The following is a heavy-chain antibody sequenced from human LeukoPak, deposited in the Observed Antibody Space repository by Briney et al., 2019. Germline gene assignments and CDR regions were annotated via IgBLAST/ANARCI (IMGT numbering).Heavy chain of an antibody. CDR2: ISSDGSNT. Sequence: GRSLRLSCAASGFTFSSYWMHWVRQAPGKGLVWVSRISSDGSNTIYADSVKGRFTISRDNAKNTLYLQMNSLRAEDTAVYYCARDRGGSGPTTTDYWGQGTLVTVSS. J-gene: IGHJ4*02. V-gene: IGHV3-74*01. CDR1: GFTFSSYW. CDR3: ARDRGGSGPTTTDY. D-gene: IGHD6-19*01.